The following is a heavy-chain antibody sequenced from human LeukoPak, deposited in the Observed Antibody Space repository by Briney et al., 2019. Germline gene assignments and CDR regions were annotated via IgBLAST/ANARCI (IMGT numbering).Heavy chain of an antibody. CDR1: GGSFSGYY. V-gene: IGHV4-34*01. CDR2: INHSGST. CDR3: ARVSQSLDTGTMAWDWFDP. D-gene: IGHD1-7*01. Sequence: SETLSLTCAVYGGSFSGYYWSWIRQPPGKGLEWIGEINHSGSTNYNPSLKSRVTISVDTSKNQFSLKLSSVTAADTAVYYCARVSQSLDTGTMAWDWFDPWGQGTLVTVSS. J-gene: IGHJ5*02.